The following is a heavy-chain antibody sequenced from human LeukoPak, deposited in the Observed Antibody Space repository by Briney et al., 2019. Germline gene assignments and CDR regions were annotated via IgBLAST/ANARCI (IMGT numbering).Heavy chain of an antibody. CDR2: IRYDGSNK. CDR3: AKDHYVWGSYRYIVDY. CDR1: GFTFSSYG. Sequence: GGSLRLSCAASGFTFSSYGMHWVRQAPGKGLEWVAFIRYDGSNKYYADSVKGRFTISRDNSKNTLYLQMNSLGAEDTAVYYCAKDHYVWGSYRYIVDYWGQGTLVTVSS. J-gene: IGHJ4*02. V-gene: IGHV3-30*02. D-gene: IGHD3-16*02.